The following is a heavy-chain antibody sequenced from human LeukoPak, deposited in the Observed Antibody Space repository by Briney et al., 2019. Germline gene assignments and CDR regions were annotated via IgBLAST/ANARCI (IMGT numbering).Heavy chain of an antibody. D-gene: IGHD3-10*02. CDR1: GFTFSSYD. CDR2: ISSSGSTI. J-gene: IGHJ6*04. CDR3: AELGITMIGGV. Sequence: GGSLRLSCAASGFTFSSYDMNWVRQAPGKGLECVSYISSSGSTIYYADSVKGRFTISRDNAKNSLYLQMNSLRAEDTAVYYCAELGITMIGGVWGKGTTVTISS. V-gene: IGHV3-48*03.